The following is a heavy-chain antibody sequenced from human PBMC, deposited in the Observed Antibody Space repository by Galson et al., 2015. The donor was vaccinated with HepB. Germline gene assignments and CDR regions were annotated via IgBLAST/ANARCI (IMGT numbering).Heavy chain of an antibody. CDR2: IYWDDDK. D-gene: IGHD4-23*01. V-gene: IGHV2-5*02. J-gene: IGHJ4*02. Sequence: PALVIPTQTLTLTCTFSGFSLSTSGVGVGWIRQPPGKALEWLALIYWDDDKRYSPSLKSRLTIIKDTSKNQVVLTMTNMDPVDTATYYCAHRLGAYGGFDYWGQGTLVTVSS. CDR1: GFSLSTSGVG. CDR3: AHRLGAYGGFDY.